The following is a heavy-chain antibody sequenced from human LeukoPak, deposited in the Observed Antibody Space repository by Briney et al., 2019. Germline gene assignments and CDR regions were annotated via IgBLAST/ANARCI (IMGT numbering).Heavy chain of an antibody. J-gene: IGHJ4*02. D-gene: IGHD3-3*01. V-gene: IGHV3-21*01. CDR2: ISSSSSYI. CDR1: GFTFSSYS. CDR3: ARVLSRFNYFDY. Sequence: GGSLRLSCAASGFTFSSYSMNWVRQAPGKGLEWASSISSSSSYIYYADSVKGRFTISRDNAKNSLYLQMNSLRAEDTAVYYCARVLSRFNYFDYWGQGTLVTVSS.